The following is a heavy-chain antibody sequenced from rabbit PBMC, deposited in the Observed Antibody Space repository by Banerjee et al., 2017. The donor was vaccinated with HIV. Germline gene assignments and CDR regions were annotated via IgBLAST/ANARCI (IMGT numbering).Heavy chain of an antibody. CDR3: ARDGADSNYSFNL. Sequence: QEQLEESGGDLVKPEGSLTLTCTASGFSFSNGYVMCWVRQAPGKGLEWIGYIDPVFGSTYYASWVNGRFTISSHNAQNTLYLQLNSLTAADTATYFCARDGADSNYSFNLWGPGTLVTVS. D-gene: IGHD8-1*01. J-gene: IGHJ4*01. CDR1: GFSFSNGYV. V-gene: IGHV1S45*01. CDR2: IDPVFGST.